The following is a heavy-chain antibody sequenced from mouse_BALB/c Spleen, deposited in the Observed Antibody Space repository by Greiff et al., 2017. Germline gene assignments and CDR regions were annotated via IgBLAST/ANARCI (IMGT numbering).Heavy chain of an antibody. CDR1: GFTFSSYA. CDR3: ARHDEVLAWFAY. V-gene: IGHV5-9-3*01. CDR2: ISSGGSYT. Sequence: EVQRVESGGGLVKPGGSLKLSCAASGFTFSSYAMSWVRQTPEKRLEWVATISSGGSYTYYPDSVKGRFTISRDNAKNTLYLQMSSLRSEDTAMYYCARHDEVLAWFAYWGQGTLVTVSA. J-gene: IGHJ3*01.